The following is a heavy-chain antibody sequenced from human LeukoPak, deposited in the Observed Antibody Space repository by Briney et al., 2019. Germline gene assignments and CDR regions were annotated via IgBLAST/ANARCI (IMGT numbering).Heavy chain of an antibody. V-gene: IGHV4-39*01. CDR2: IYYSGST. CDR3: ARHTIRGYDVSTFDY. CDR1: GGSISSSSYY. D-gene: IGHD5-12*01. J-gene: IGHJ4*02. Sequence: SETLSLTCTVSGGSISSSSYYWGWIRQPPGKGLEWIGSIYYSGSTYYNLSLKSRVTISVDTSKNQFSLKLSSVTAADTAVYYCARHTIRGYDVSTFDYWGQGTLVTVSP.